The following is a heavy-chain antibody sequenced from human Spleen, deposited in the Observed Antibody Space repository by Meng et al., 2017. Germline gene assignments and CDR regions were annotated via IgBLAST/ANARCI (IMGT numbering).Heavy chain of an antibody. V-gene: IGHV4-34*01. CDR3: ARGPTTMAHDFDY. J-gene: IGHJ4*02. D-gene: IGHD4-11*01. CDR2: INHSGST. CDR1: GGSFSDYY. Sequence: QVPLQLWGACLLKPSETLSLTCVVSGGSFSDYYWSWIRQPPGKGLEWIGEINHSGSTNYNPSLESRATISVDTSQNNLSLKLSSVTAADSAVYYCARGPTTMAHDFDYWGQGTLVTVSS.